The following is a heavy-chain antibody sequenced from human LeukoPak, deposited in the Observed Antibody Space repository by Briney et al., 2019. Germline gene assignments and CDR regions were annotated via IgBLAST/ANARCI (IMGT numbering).Heavy chain of an antibody. Sequence: GGSLRLSCAASGFTFSGSAMHWVRQASGKGLEWVGRIRSKANSYATAYAASVKGRFTISRDDSKSIAYLQMNRLKTEDTAVYYCTRALYSGSAFDIWGQGTMVTVSS. D-gene: IGHD5-12*01. CDR3: TRALYSGSAFDI. V-gene: IGHV3-73*01. J-gene: IGHJ3*02. CDR1: GFTFSGSA. CDR2: IRSKANSYAT.